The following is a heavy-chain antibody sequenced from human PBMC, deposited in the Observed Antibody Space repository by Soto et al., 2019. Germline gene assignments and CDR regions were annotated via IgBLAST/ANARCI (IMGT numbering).Heavy chain of an antibody. D-gene: IGHD4-17*01. V-gene: IGHV3-21*01. CDR2: ISSSSSYI. Sequence: GSLRLSCAASGFTFSSYSMNWVRQAPGKGLEWVSSISSSSSYIYYADSVKGRFTISRDNAKNSLYLQMNSLRAEDTAVYYCARVGTVTTAAFDIWGQGTMVTVSS. J-gene: IGHJ3*02. CDR1: GFTFSSYS. CDR3: ARVGTVTTAAFDI.